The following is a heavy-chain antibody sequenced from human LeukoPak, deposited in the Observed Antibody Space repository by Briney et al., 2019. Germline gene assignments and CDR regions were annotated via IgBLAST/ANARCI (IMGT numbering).Heavy chain of an antibody. D-gene: IGHD2-2*01. CDR3: ARAGGYCGSTNCPYYFDY. CDR2: MNPNSGNT. Sequence: GASVKVSCKASGYTFTSHDINWVRQATGRGPEWMGWMNPNSGNTGYAQKFQGRVTMTRNTSISTAYMELSSLRSEDTAVYYCARAGGYCGSTNCPYYFDYWGQETLVTVSS. V-gene: IGHV1-8*01. J-gene: IGHJ4*02. CDR1: GYTFTSHD.